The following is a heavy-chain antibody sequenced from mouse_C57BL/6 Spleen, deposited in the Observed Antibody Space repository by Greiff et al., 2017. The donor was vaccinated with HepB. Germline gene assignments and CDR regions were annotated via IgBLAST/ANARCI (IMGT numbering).Heavy chain of an antibody. CDR3: ARGGRQGVWYFDV. J-gene: IGHJ1*03. V-gene: IGHV1-61*01. CDR1: GYTFTSYW. D-gene: IGHD2-12*01. CDR2: IYPSDSET. Sequence: VQLQQPGAELVRPGSSVKLSCKASGYTFTSYWMDWVKQRPGQGLEWIGNIYPSDSETHYNQKFKDKATLTVDKSSSTAYMQLSSLTSEDSAVYYCARGGRQGVWYFDVWGTGTTVTVSS.